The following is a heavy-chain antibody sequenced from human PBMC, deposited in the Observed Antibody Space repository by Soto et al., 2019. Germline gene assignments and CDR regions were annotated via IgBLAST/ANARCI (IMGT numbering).Heavy chain of an antibody. CDR1: GFPFSNLV. CDR3: ARDRNGDFVGGFEM. V-gene: IGHV3-23*01. J-gene: IGHJ3*02. D-gene: IGHD2-21*02. CDR2: FSNTGGTA. Sequence: GRSVRLSCAASGFPFSNLVISWVRLAPGWGPEWVAGFSNTGGTAYYADSVKGRFTISRYHSTNTLSLHINSLRAEDTAVYYCARDRNGDFVGGFEMSGQGTKVPVSS.